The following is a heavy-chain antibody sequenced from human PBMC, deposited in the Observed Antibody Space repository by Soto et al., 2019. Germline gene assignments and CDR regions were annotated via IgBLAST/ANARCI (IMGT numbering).Heavy chain of an antibody. CDR2: ISGSGGST. CDR1: GFTFSSYA. Sequence: GVSLRLSCAASGFTFSSYAMSWVRQAPGNGLEWVSAISGSGGSTYYADSVKGRFTISRDNSKNTLYLQMNSLRAEDTAVYYCAKDPLEIQLWPKYYFDYWGQGTLVTVSS. CDR3: AKDPLEIQLWPKYYFDY. V-gene: IGHV3-23*01. D-gene: IGHD5-18*01. J-gene: IGHJ4*02.